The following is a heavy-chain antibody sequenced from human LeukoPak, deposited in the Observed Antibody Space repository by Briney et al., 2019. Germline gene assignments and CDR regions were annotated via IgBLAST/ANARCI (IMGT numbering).Heavy chain of an antibody. CDR1: GGSISSSSYY. J-gene: IGHJ3*02. CDR3: ARQLGAYSYPFDI. D-gene: IGHD3-16*01. Sequence: SETLSLTCTVSGGSISSSSYYWGWIRQPPGKGLEWIGSIYYSGSTLYNPSLTSRVTISVDTSKNLFSLRLNSATAADTAVYYCARQLGAYSYPFDIWGQATKVTVSS. V-gene: IGHV4-39*01. CDR2: IYYSGST.